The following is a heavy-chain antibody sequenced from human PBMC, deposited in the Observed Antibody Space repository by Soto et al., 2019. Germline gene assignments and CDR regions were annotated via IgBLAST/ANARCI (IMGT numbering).Heavy chain of an antibody. CDR2: IKQDGSEK. CDR1: GFTFSSYW. CDR3: ARDKSYYGSGSYPYDAFDI. Sequence: PGGSLRLSCAASGFTFSSYWMSWFRQAPGNGLEWVASIKQDGSEKYYVDSVKGRFTISRDNAKNSLYLRMNSLRADDTAVYYCARDKSYYGSGSYPYDAFDIWGQGTMVTVSS. V-gene: IGHV3-7*03. D-gene: IGHD3-10*01. J-gene: IGHJ3*02.